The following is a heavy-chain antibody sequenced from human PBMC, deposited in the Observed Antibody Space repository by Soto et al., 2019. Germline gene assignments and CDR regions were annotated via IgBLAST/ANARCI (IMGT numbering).Heavy chain of an antibody. CDR3: ARDGRDGHNFPFEY. J-gene: IGHJ4*02. Sequence: ASVKVSCKTSGYTFTGYYMHWVRQAPGQGLEYMGWINPNSGGTNYAQKFQDRVTMTRDTSTNTAHMRLNRLRSDDTAVYYCARDGRDGHNFPFEYWGQGTLVTVSS. CDR2: INPNSGGT. CDR1: GYTFTGYY. V-gene: IGHV1-2*02. D-gene: IGHD3-3*01.